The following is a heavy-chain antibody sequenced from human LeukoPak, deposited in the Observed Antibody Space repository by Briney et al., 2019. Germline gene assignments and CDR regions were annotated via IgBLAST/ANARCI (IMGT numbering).Heavy chain of an antibody. Sequence: PSETLSLTCSVSGYSITSYHWSWIRQPAGKGLEWIGRVSNSGSTNYNPSLKSRVTMSVDTSKNQFSLKLSSVTAADTAVYYCARVGGVPISAFDIWAKGQWSPSLQ. D-gene: IGHD3-16*01. CDR1: GYSITSYH. V-gene: IGHV4-4*07. J-gene: IGHJ3*02. CDR3: ARVGGVPISAFDI. CDR2: VSNSGST.